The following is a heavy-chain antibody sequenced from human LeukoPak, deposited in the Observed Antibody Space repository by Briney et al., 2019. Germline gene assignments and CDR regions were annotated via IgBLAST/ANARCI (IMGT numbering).Heavy chain of an antibody. J-gene: IGHJ3*02. D-gene: IGHD4-17*01. CDR3: ARCQVYGEYAFDI. CDR1: GYTFTDYF. Sequence: ASVKVSCKASGYTFTDYFIHWVRQAPGQGLEWLGVINPISGSTTYSQKFQGRVTMTRDTSTSSVYMEQSGLRSEDTAVFYCARCQVYGEYAFDIWGQGTMVTVSS. CDR2: INPISGST. V-gene: IGHV1-46*01.